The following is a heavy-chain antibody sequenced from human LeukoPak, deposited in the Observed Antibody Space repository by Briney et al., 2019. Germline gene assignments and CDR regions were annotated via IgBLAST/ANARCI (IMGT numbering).Heavy chain of an antibody. CDR3: LRGDRRDY. J-gene: IGHJ4*02. CDR2: IDSSGGYM. CDR1: GFTVSGNY. V-gene: IGHV3-21*06. Sequence: GGSLRLSCAVSGFTVSGNYMSWVRQAPGKGLEWVSSIDSSGGYMFYADSVKGRFIISRDNAKDSLYLQMNSLRVEDTAVYYCLRGDRRDYWGQGTLVTVSS.